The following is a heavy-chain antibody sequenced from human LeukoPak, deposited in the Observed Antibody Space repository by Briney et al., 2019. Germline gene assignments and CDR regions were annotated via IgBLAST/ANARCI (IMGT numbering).Heavy chain of an antibody. CDR2: IIPILGIA. D-gene: IGHD2-15*01. CDR3: ARARVYCSGGSCYSNSFGGMDV. CDR1: GGTFSGYA. Sequence: ASVKVSCKASGGTFSGYAISWVRQAPGQGLEWMGRIIPILGIANYAQKFQGRVTITADKSTSTAYMELSSLRSEDTAVYYCARARVYCSGGSCYSNSFGGMDVWGQGTTVTVSS. V-gene: IGHV1-69*04. J-gene: IGHJ6*02.